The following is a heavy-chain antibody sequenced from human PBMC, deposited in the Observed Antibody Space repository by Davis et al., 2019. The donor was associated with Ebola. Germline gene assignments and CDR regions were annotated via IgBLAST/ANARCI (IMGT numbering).Heavy chain of an antibody. D-gene: IGHD5-18*01. CDR3: ARDRGYSYGFDY. V-gene: IGHV4-34*01. J-gene: IGHJ4*02. CDR1: GWSFSGYY. CDR2: INHSGST. Sequence: PSETLSLTCAVYGWSFSGYYLSWIRQPPGKGLEWIGEINHSGSTNYNPSLKSRVTISVDTSKNQFSLKLSSVTAADTAVYYCARDRGYSYGFDYWGQGTLVTVSS.